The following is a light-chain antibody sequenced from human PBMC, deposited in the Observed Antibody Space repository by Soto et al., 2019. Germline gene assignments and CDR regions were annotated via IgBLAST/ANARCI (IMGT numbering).Light chain of an antibody. V-gene: IGLV2-14*01. CDR3: CSFTTSTTYV. Sequence: QSALTQPASVSGSPGQSITISCTGTSSDVGGYNSVSWYQQHPGKAPKLKIYEVTHRPSGVSNRFSGSQSANTASLTISGLQAEDEADYYCCSFTTSTTYVFGTGTKLTVL. CDR1: SSDVGGYNS. J-gene: IGLJ1*01. CDR2: EVT.